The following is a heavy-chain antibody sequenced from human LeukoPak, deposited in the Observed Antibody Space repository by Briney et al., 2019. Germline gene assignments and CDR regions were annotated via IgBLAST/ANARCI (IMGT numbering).Heavy chain of an antibody. Sequence: ASETLSLTCTVSGGSISSYYWSWIRQPPGKGLEWIGYIYTSGSTNYNPPLKSRVTISVDTSKNQFSLKLSSVTAADTAVYYCAGENDIYYYYMDVWGKGTTVTVSS. CDR3: AGENDIYYYYMDV. J-gene: IGHJ6*03. V-gene: IGHV4-4*09. CDR1: GGSISSYY. CDR2: IYTSGST. D-gene: IGHD3-9*01.